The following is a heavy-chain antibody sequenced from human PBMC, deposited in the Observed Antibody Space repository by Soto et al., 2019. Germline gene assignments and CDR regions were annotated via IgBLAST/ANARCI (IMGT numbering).Heavy chain of an antibody. D-gene: IGHD6-19*01. Sequence: QVQLQESGPGLVKPSETLSLTCAVSGDSISSLYWSWIRQPPGKGLEWIGYIYYSGSINYNPSLKRRVTIAVDTSKNQFSLNLSSVTAADTAVYYCARSLWDTSGWKTDYWGQGTLVTVSS. CDR1: GDSISSLY. J-gene: IGHJ4*02. CDR2: IYYSGSI. CDR3: ARSLWDTSGWKTDY. V-gene: IGHV4-59*01.